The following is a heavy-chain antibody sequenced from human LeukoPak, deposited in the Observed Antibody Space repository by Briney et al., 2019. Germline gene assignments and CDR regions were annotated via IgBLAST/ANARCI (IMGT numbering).Heavy chain of an antibody. CDR3: ARLELWVDY. V-gene: IGHV4-39*01. CDR2: IYQGGST. CDR1: GGSISSSSYY. Sequence: SETLSLTCTVSGGSISSSSYYWGWIRQPPGKGLEWIGSIYQGGSTYYNPSLKSRVTISVDTSKNQFSLKLSSVTAADTAVYYCARLELWVDYWGQGTLVTVSS. J-gene: IGHJ4*02. D-gene: IGHD5-18*01.